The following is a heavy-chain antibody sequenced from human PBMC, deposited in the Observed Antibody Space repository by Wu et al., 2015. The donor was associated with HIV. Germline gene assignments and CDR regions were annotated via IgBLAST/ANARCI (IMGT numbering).Heavy chain of an antibody. CDR1: GFTFTGYY. J-gene: IGHJ5*02. CDR3: AREQWEPYNWFDP. V-gene: IGHV1-2*02. Sequence: QVQLVQSGPEVKKPGASVKVSCKASGFTFTGYYLHWVRQAPGQGLEWVGWINPNSGGTNYAQKFQGRVTMTRDTSINTAYMELSRLRSDDTAVYYCAREQWEPYNWFDPWGQGTLVTVSS. CDR2: INPNSGGT. D-gene: IGHD1-26*01.